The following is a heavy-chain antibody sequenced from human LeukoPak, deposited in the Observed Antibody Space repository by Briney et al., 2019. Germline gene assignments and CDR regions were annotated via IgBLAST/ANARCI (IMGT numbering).Heavy chain of an antibody. J-gene: IGHJ4*02. Sequence: PGGSLRLSCAASGFTFDDYAMHWVRQAPGKGLEWVSGISWNSGSIGYADSVKGRFTISRDNAKNSLYLQMNSLRAEDTALYYCAKDSLRYFDWLVAVNWGQGTLVTVSS. CDR3: AKDSLRYFDWLVAVN. CDR1: GFTFDDYA. D-gene: IGHD3-9*01. V-gene: IGHV3-9*01. CDR2: ISWNSGSI.